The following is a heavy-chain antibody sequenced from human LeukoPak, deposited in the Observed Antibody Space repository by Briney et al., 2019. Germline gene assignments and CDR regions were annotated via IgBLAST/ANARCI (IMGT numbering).Heavy chain of an antibody. D-gene: IGHD3-22*01. CDR1: GGSISSYY. CDR2: IYYSGST. J-gene: IGHJ4*02. Sequence: SETLSLTCTVSGGSISSYYWSWIRQPPGKGLEWIGYIYYSGSTNYNPSLKSRVTISVDTSKNQFSLKLSSVTAADTAVYYCARVGNYYDSSGYYPIDYWGQGTLVTVSS. CDR3: ARVGNYYDSSGYYPIDY. V-gene: IGHV4-59*01.